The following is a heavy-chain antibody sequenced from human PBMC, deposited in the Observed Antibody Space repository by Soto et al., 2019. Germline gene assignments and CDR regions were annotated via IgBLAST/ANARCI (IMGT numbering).Heavy chain of an antibody. Sequence: QITLKESGPTLVKPTQTLTLTCTFSGFSLSTSGVGVGWIRQPPGKALEWLALIYWDDDKRYSPSLKSRLTITKDNSKNQVVLTMTNMDPVDTATYYCAHSPRIAAADGFDYWGQGTLVTVSS. CDR1: GFSLSTSGVG. CDR3: AHSPRIAAADGFDY. J-gene: IGHJ4*02. V-gene: IGHV2-5*02. CDR2: IYWDDDK. D-gene: IGHD6-13*01.